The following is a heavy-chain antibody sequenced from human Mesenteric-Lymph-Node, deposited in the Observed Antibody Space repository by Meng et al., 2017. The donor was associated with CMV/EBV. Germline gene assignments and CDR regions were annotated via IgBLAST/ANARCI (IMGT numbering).Heavy chain of an antibody. CDR1: GFTFSNAW. CDR3: ARGGDLDY. D-gene: IGHD3-3*01. V-gene: IGHV3-30*03. Sequence: GESLKISCAASGFTFSNAWMSWARQAPGKGLEWVAVMSYDGSNNFFADSVKGRFTISRDESKNTMYLEMNSLRVEDTAVYYCARGGDLDYWGQGTLVTVSS. CDR2: MSYDGSNN. J-gene: IGHJ4*02.